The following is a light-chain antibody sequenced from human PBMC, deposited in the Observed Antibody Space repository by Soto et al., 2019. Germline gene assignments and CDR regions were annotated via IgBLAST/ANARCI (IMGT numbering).Light chain of an antibody. CDR3: QQYTNWPYT. CDR1: QSVGSN. V-gene: IGKV3-15*01. CDR2: GAS. J-gene: IGKJ2*01. Sequence: EIVMTQSPATLSVSPGERASLSCRASQSVGSNLAWYQQTAGQAPRLLIYGASTRATGIPARCSGSGSGTDFTLTISSLQSEDFAVYSCQQYTNWPYTFGQGTKLEIK.